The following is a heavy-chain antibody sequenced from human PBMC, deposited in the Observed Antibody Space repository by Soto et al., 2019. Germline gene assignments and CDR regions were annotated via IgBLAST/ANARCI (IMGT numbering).Heavy chain of an antibody. CDR2: ISHLETT. V-gene: IGHV4-30-2*06. CDR1: GVTMSYGGYS. CDR3: ARMYSSGSGWFHP. J-gene: IGHJ5*02. Sequence: KPSETLSLTCSVSGVTMSYGGYSWSWIRQSPGKGLEWLGYISHLETTYYTPSFKSRLSLSIDTSSNQFSMSLTSVTAADTARYYCARMYSSGSGWFHPWGQGTLVTVSS. D-gene: IGHD6-19*01.